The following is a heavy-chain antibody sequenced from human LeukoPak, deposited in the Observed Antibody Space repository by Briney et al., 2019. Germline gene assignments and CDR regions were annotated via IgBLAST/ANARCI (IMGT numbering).Heavy chain of an antibody. Sequence: SETLSLTCTVSGYSISNGFHWGWIRQPPGKGLERIGNIYYTGTTSYNPSLKTRVTISVDMSKNHFSLNLDSMTAADTAVYYCLRGVDYWGQGSLVTVSS. J-gene: IGHJ4*02. CDR1: GYSISNGFH. V-gene: IGHV4-38-2*02. CDR2: IYYTGTT. CDR3: LRGVDY.